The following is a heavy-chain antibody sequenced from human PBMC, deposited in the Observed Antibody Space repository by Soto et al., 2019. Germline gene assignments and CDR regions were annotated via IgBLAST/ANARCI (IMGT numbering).Heavy chain of an antibody. CDR3: ARLKGIGWYESSDY. Sequence: EVQLVESGGGLIQPGESLRLSCAASGFTVSISYMSWVRQAPGKGLEWVSTIYRDGSTYYADSVEGRFTISRDNSKNTLYLQMNSLRAEDTATYYCARLKGIGWYESSDYLGQGTLVTVSS. J-gene: IGHJ4*02. CDR1: GFTVSISY. CDR2: IYRDGST. D-gene: IGHD6-19*01. V-gene: IGHV3-53*01.